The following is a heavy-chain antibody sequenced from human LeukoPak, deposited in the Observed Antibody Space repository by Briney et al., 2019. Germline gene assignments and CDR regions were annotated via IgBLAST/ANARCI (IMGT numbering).Heavy chain of an antibody. Sequence: SETLSLTCTVSGGSVSSGSYYWSWIRQPPGKGLEWVGYIYYSGSTNYNPSLKSRVTISVDTSKNQFPLKLSSVTAADTAVYYCARGPRLLWFGELLRGWYFDLWGRGTLVTVSS. D-gene: IGHD3-10*01. CDR1: GGSVSSGSYY. CDR3: ARGPRLLWFGELLRGWYFDL. CDR2: IYYSGST. J-gene: IGHJ2*01. V-gene: IGHV4-61*01.